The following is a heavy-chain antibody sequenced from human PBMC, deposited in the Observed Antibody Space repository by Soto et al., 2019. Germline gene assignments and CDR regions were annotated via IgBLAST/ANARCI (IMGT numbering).Heavy chain of an antibody. CDR1: GFSFSSYT. CDR2: ISSSGSNT. Sequence: GGSLRLSCAASGFSFSSYTMNWVRQAPGKGLVWVSGISSSGSNTHYADCVKGRFTISRDNAKNTVYLQMNSLRAEDTAVYYCASNYAYAEGYYWYGIDVWGQGTTVTVSS. CDR3: ASNYAYAEGYYWYGIDV. V-gene: IGHV3-74*01. D-gene: IGHD3-16*01. J-gene: IGHJ6*02.